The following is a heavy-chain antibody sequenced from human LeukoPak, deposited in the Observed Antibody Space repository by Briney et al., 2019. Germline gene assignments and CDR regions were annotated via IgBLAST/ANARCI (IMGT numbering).Heavy chain of an antibody. Sequence: SETLSLTCTVSGGSISSYYWSWIRQPPGKGLEWIGYIYYSGSTYYNPSLKSRVTISVDTSKNQFSLKLSSVTAADTAVYYCARDMGYSYGGFDCWGQGTLVTVSS. J-gene: IGHJ4*02. V-gene: IGHV4-59*12. D-gene: IGHD5-18*01. CDR2: IYYSGST. CDR1: GGSISSYY. CDR3: ARDMGYSYGGFDC.